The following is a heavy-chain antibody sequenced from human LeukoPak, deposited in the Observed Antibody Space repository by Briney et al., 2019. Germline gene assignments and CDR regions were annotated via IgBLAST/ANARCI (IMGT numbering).Heavy chain of an antibody. D-gene: IGHD1-20*01. CDR1: GFTFSSYA. V-gene: IGHV3-23*01. CDR2: ISGSGGST. Sequence: TGGSLRLSCAASGFTFSSYAMSWVRQAPGKGLEWVSAISGSGGSTYYADSVKGRFTISRDNSKNTLYLQMNSLRAEDTAVYYCAKDREPLTGTTWLDPWGQGTLVTVSS. J-gene: IGHJ5*02. CDR3: AKDREPLTGTTWLDP.